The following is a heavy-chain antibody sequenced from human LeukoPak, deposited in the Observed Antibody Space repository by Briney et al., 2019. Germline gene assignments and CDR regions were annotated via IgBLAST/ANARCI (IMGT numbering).Heavy chain of an antibody. CDR3: AREDYYDSSGYYLGRFDY. D-gene: IGHD3-22*01. J-gene: IGHJ4*02. CDR2: IYTSGST. CDR1: GGSISSYY. V-gene: IGHV4-4*07. Sequence: SETLSLTCTVSGGSISSYYWSWIRQPAGKGLEWIGRIYTSGSTNYNPSLKSRVTMSVGTSKNQFSLKLSSVTAADTAVYCCAREDYYDSSGYYLGRFDYWGQGTLVTVSS.